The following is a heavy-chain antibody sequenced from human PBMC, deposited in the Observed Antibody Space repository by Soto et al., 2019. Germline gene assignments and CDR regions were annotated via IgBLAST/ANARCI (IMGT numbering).Heavy chain of an antibody. D-gene: IGHD2-2*01. J-gene: IGHJ6*03. CDR1: GFTFPRSA. V-gene: IGHV1-58*01. CDR2: IVVGSGNT. CDR3: AILQLLGYYYYMDV. Sequence: SVKVSCKASGFTFPRSAVHWVRQARGQRLEWIGWIVVGSGNTNYAQKFQERVTITRDMSTSTAYMELSSLRSEDTAVYYCAILQLLGYYYYMDVWGKGTSVTGFS.